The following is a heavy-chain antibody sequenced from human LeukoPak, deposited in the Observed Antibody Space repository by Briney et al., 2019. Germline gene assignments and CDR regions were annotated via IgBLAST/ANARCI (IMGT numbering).Heavy chain of an antibody. D-gene: IGHD3-9*01. CDR3: ASPINYDILTGYLTTFDY. CDR2: IYYSGST. Sequence: PSETLSLTCTVSGGSISSSGYYWGWLRQPPGRGLEWVGSIYYSGSTYYNPSLKSRVTISVDTSTNQFSLELSFVTAADTAVYYCASPINYDILTGYLTTFDYWGQGILVTVSS. CDR1: GGSISSSGYY. V-gene: IGHV4-39*01. J-gene: IGHJ4*02.